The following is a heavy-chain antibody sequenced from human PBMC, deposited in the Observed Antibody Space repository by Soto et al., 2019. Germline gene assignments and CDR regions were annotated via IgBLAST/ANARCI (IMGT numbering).Heavy chain of an antibody. Sequence: SETLYLTCTVSGGSISSYYWSWIRQPPGKGLEWIGYTYYSRSTNYNPSIKSQITISVDTSKNHFSLKLSSVTAADTAVYYCARDVWFGEFDYYYGMDVWGQGTTVT. D-gene: IGHD3-10*01. CDR1: GGSISSYY. V-gene: IGHV4-59*13. J-gene: IGHJ6*02. CDR2: TYYSRST. CDR3: ARDVWFGEFDYYYGMDV.